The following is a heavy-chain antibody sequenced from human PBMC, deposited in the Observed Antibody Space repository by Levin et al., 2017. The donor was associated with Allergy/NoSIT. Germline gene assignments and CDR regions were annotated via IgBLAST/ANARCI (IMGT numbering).Heavy chain of an antibody. CDR1: GYSFTSYW. CDR2: IYPGDSDT. V-gene: IGHV5-51*01. CDR3: ATNTRNSFLGMDV. J-gene: IGHJ6*02. Sequence: PGESLKISCKGSGYSFTSYWIGWVRQMPGKGLEWMGIIYPGDSDTRYSPSFQGQVTISADKSISTAYLQWSSLKASDTAMYYCATNTRNSFLGMDVWGQGTTVTVSS. D-gene: IGHD4-23*01.